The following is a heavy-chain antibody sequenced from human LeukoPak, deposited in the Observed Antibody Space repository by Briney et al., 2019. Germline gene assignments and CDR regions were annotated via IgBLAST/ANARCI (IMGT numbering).Heavy chain of an antibody. V-gene: IGHV3-21*01. CDR1: GFTFSSYG. J-gene: IGHJ6*03. CDR3: ARDIGASSKNYYYYYMDV. Sequence: GGSLRLSCAASGFTFSSYGMSWVRQAPGKGLEWVSSISSSSSYIYYADSVKGRFTISRDNAKNSLYLQMNSLRAEDTAVYYCARDIGASSKNYYYYYMDVWGKGTTVTVSS. CDR2: ISSSSSYI. D-gene: IGHD6-13*01.